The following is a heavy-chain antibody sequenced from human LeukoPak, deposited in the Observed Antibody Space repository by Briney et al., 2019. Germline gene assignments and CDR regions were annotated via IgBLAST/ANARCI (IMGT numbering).Heavy chain of an antibody. Sequence: ASVTVSCKASGGTFSSYAISWVRQAPGQGLEWMGGIIPIFGTANYAQKFQGRVTITADESTSTAYMELSSLRSEDTAVYYCASRIVATNWFDHWGQGTLVTVSS. CDR1: GGTFSSYA. V-gene: IGHV1-69*13. J-gene: IGHJ5*02. CDR3: ASRIVATNWFDH. D-gene: IGHD1-26*01. CDR2: IIPIFGTA.